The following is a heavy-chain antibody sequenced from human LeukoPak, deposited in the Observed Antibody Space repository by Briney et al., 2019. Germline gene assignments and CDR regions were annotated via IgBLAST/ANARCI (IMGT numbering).Heavy chain of an antibody. D-gene: IGHD5-12*01. Sequence: TGRSLRLSCAASGFTFSSYGMHWVRQAPGKGLEWVAVISYNGTNKYYADSVKGRFTICRANSKNTLYLQMNSERAEDTAVYYRAKNPRSGYAKNVDYWGQGTLVTVSS. V-gene: IGHV3-30*18. CDR2: ISYNGTNK. CDR3: AKNPRSGYAKNVDY. J-gene: IGHJ4*02. CDR1: GFTFSSYG.